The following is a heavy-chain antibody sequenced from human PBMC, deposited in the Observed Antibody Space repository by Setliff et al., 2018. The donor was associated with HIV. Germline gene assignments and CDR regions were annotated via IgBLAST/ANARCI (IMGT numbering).Heavy chain of an antibody. V-gene: IGHV1-69*02. CDR3: VRGVQSPPHYSYYYMDV. Sequence: GASVKVSCKASRSTFNSHTINWVRQAPGQGLDWMGRILPILGVANYAQRFQGKVTITADKSTSTAYMELTSLRFDDTAMYYCVRGVQSPPHYSYYYMDVWGEGTMVTVSS. CDR1: RSTFNSHT. J-gene: IGHJ6*03. CDR2: ILPILGVA. D-gene: IGHD3-3*01.